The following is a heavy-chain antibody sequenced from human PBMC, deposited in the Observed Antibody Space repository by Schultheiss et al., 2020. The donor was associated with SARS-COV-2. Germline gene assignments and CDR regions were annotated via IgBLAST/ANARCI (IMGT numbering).Heavy chain of an antibody. CDR3: ARYGTFYYDLDR. J-gene: IGHJ5*02. CDR1: GGSISSGDYY. Sequence: SQTLSLTCTVSGGSISSGDYYWSWIRQPPGKGLEWIGYIYYSGSTYYNPSLKSRLTISVDTSRNQFSLRLTSVTAADTAVYYCARYGTFYYDLDRWGQGTLVTVSS. D-gene: IGHD1-26*01. CDR2: IYYSGST. V-gene: IGHV4-30-4*01.